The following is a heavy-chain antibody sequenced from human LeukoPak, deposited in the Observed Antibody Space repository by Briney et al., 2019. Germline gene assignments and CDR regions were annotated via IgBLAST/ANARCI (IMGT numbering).Heavy chain of an antibody. V-gene: IGHV3-23*01. Sequence: GGSLRLSCAASGFTFSDYYMSWIRQAPGKGLEWVSAISGSGGSTYYADSVKGRFTISRDNSKNTLYLQMNSLRAEDTAVYYCAKDRAATSAWDYFDYWGQGTLVTVSS. CDR1: GFTFSDYY. J-gene: IGHJ4*02. CDR3: AKDRAATSAWDYFDY. CDR2: ISGSGGST. D-gene: IGHD6-25*01.